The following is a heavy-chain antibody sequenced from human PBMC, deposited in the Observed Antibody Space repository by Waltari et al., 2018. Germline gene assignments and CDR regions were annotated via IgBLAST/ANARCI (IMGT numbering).Heavy chain of an antibody. CDR3: ARGSAMVQGVSDY. Sequence: QVQLQESGPGLVKPSQTLSLTCTVSGGSISSGSYYWSWIRQPAGKGLEWIGYIYTSGSTNYNPSLKSRVTISVDTSKNQFSLKLSSVTAADTAVYYCARGSAMVQGVSDYWGQGTMVTVSS. D-gene: IGHD3-10*01. J-gene: IGHJ3*01. CDR2: IYTSGST. V-gene: IGHV4-61*09. CDR1: GGSISSGSYY.